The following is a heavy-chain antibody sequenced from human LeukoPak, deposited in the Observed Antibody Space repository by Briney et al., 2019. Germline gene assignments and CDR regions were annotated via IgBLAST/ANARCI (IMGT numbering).Heavy chain of an antibody. Sequence: SQTLSLTCTVSGGSISSGGYHWSWIRQHPGKGLEYIAYIDYSGSTYYNPSLQSRVTISVDTSKNQFSLKLSSVTAADTAVYYCARAHFRSDGYNHFDYWGQGTLVTVSS. D-gene: IGHD5-24*01. J-gene: IGHJ4*02. CDR3: ARAHFRSDGYNHFDY. CDR1: GGSISSGGYH. CDR2: IDYSGST. V-gene: IGHV4-31*03.